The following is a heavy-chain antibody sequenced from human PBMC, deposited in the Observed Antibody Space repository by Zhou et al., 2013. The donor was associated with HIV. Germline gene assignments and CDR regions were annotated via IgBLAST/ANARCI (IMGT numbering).Heavy chain of an antibody. J-gene: IGHJ4*02. CDR2: INPSGGST. Sequence: VHLIQSGPEIKKPGASVKVSCKASGYSFTTHSVHWVRQAPGQGLEWMGIINPSGGSTSYAQKLQGRVTMTTDTSTSTAYMELRSLRSDDTAVYYCARVANFSPDFDYWGQGTLVTVSS. CDR1: GYSFTTHS. V-gene: IGHV1-46*01. D-gene: IGHD2-21*01. CDR3: ARVANFSPDFDY.